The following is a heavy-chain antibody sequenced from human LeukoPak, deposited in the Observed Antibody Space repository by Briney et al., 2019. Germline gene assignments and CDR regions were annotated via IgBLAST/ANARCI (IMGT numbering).Heavy chain of an antibody. CDR3: ARVGYYDFWSGYYIYYYYMDV. Sequence: GGSLRLSCAASGFTVSSNYMSWVRQAPGKGLEWVSVIYSGGSTYYADSVKGRFTISRDNSKNTLYLQMNSLRAEYTAVYYCARVGYYDFWSGYYIYYYYMDVWGKGTTVTVSS. V-gene: IGHV3-66*02. CDR2: IYSGGST. D-gene: IGHD3-3*01. J-gene: IGHJ6*03. CDR1: GFTVSSNY.